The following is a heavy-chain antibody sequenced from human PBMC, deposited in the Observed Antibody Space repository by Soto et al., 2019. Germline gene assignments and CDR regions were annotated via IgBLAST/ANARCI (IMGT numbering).Heavy chain of an antibody. Sequence: ASVKVSCKASGYRFTKSAMHCVRQAPGQRLEWMGWISGDSGNTKYSPKLQDRVTITRDTSASTAYMELSSLRSEDTALYYCARDGVAAGNINFDYWGQGTLVTVSS. CDR3: ARDGVAAGNINFDY. J-gene: IGHJ4*01. CDR1: GYRFTKSA. CDR2: ISGDSGNT. V-gene: IGHV1-3*01. D-gene: IGHD6-19*01.